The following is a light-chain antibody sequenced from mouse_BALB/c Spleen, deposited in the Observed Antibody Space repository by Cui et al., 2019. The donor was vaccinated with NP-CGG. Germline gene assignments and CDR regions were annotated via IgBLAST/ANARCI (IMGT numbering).Light chain of an antibody. J-gene: IGLJ1*01. CDR3: ALWYSNHWV. CDR2: GTN. CDR1: TGAVTTRNY. Sequence: QAVLSQDSPLTTSPGETVTLTCRSSTGAVTTRNYANWVQEKPDHLFTGLIGGTNNRAPGVPARFSGSLIGDKAALTITGAQTEDEAIYFCALWYSNHWVFGAGTKLTVL. V-gene: IGLV1*01.